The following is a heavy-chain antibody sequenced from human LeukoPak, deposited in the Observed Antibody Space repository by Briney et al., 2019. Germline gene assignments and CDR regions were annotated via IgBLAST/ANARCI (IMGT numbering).Heavy chain of an antibody. CDR2: IYYSGRT. D-gene: IGHD5-12*01. V-gene: IGHV4-59*08. Sequence: SETLSLTCTVSGGSISSYYWNWIRQPPPNRLGWVGYIYYSGRTNYNPPLKSRVNISVDPAKDQFSLKLSSVTAADTAVYYWARQDVATSHEAFDIWGQGTMVTVPS. CDR1: GGSISSYY. CDR3: ARQDVATSHEAFDI. J-gene: IGHJ3*02.